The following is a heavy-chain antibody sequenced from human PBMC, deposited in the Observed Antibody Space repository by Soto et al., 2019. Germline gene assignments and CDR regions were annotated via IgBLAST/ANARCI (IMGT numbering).Heavy chain of an antibody. Sequence: QVQLQESGPGLVKPSQTLSLTCTVSGGSISSGGYYWSWIRQHPGKGLEWIGYIYYSGSTYYNPSRKGRVTISVETSKNQFSRKLSSVTAADTAVYYCARVGGINWFDPWGQGTLVTVSS. CDR2: IYYSGST. D-gene: IGHD1-20*01. CDR3: ARVGGINWFDP. V-gene: IGHV4-31*03. J-gene: IGHJ5*02. CDR1: GGSISSGGYY.